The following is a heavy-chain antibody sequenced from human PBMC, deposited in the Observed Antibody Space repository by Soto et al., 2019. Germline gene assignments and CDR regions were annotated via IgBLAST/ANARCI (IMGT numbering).Heavy chain of an antibody. D-gene: IGHD7-27*01. Sequence: QVQLVASGGGVVQPGRSLRLSCAASGFTFSSYAMHWVRQAPGKGLVWVAVISYDGGDKYYADSVKGRFTISRDNSKKPLYMQMHSPRAEATAVYSCAGAGVRALTGPWSLVDYWGQGTLVTVSS. CDR1: GFTFSSYA. CDR3: AGAGVRALTGPWSLVDY. CDR2: ISYDGGDK. J-gene: IGHJ4*02. V-gene: IGHV3-30-3*01.